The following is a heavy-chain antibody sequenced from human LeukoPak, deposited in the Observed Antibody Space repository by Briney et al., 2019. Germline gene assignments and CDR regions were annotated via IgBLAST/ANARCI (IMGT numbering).Heavy chain of an antibody. Sequence: SETLSLTCTASGDSISSSSYFWGWIRQPPGKGLEWIGSIYYSGSTSYSPSLKSRVTISVDTSKSQFSLKLSSVTAADTAVYYCATRTHYDFWSGYSAGYYYYMDVWGKGTTVTVSS. CDR1: GDSISSSSYF. D-gene: IGHD3-3*01. J-gene: IGHJ6*03. V-gene: IGHV4-39*07. CDR2: IYYSGST. CDR3: ATRTHYDFWSGYSAGYYYYMDV.